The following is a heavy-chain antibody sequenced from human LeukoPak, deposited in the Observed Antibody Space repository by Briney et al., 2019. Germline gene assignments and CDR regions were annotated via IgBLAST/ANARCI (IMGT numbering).Heavy chain of an antibody. J-gene: IGHJ5*02. CDR3: ARGLHYDILTGYYIPSLWFDP. V-gene: IGHV1-46*01. Sequence: ASVKVSCKASGYTFTSYYMHWVRQAPGQGLEWMGIINPSGGSTSYAQKFQGRVTITADKSTSTAYMELSSLRSEDTAVYYCARGLHYDILTGYYIPSLWFDPWGQGTLVTVSS. D-gene: IGHD3-9*01. CDR2: INPSGGST. CDR1: GYTFTSYY.